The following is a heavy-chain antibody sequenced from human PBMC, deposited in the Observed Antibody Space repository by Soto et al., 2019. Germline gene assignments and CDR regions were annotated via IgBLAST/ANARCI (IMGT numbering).Heavy chain of an antibody. CDR1: GGSISSGGYY. Sequence: SETLSLTCTVSGGSISSGGYYWSWIRQHPGKGLEWIGYIYYSGSTYYNPSLKSRVTISVDTSKNQFSLKLSSVTAADTAVYYCARDPPSPIDATAAAHPGDYDYIWGSYRPSGAFDIWGQGTMVTVSS. CDR3: ARDPPSPIDATAAAHPGDYDYIWGSYRPSGAFDI. J-gene: IGHJ3*02. D-gene: IGHD3-16*02. CDR2: IYYSGST. V-gene: IGHV4-31*03.